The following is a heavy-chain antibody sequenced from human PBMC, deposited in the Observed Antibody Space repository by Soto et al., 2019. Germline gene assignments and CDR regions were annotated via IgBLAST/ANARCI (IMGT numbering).Heavy chain of an antibody. J-gene: IGHJ4*02. CDR3: VQGRYPLMSSPLDN. D-gene: IGHD2-2*01. CDR2: VSWDSSTV. V-gene: IGHV3-9*01. CDR1: GFTFDDHS. Sequence: GGSLRLSCVASGFTFDDHSMHWVRRGPGKGLEWVSGVSWDSSTVGYAGSVKGRFIISRDNAKNSLDLQMNSLRIEDTALYQCVQGRYPLMSSPLDNWGQGTLVTVSS.